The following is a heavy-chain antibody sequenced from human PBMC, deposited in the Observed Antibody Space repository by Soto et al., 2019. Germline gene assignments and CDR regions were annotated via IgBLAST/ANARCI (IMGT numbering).Heavy chain of an antibody. CDR1: GGTFSIYA. CDR2: IIPIFGTA. CDR3: ARDPTPTAL. J-gene: IGHJ4*02. Sequence: SVKVSCKASGGTFSIYAISWVRQAPGQGLDWMGGIIPIFGTANYAQKFQGRVTITADKSTSTAYMELSSLRSEDTAVYYCARDPTPTALWGQGTLVTVSS. D-gene: IGHD4-17*01. V-gene: IGHV1-69*06.